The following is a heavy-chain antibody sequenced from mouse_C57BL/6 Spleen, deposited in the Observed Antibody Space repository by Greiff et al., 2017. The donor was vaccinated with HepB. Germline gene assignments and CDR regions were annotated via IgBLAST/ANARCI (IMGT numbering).Heavy chain of an antibody. CDR1: GYAFSSYW. V-gene: IGHV1-80*01. CDR2: IYPGDGDT. D-gene: IGHD2-13*01. Sequence: VVKPGASVKISCKASGYAFSSYWINWVKQRPGQGLEWIGQIYPGDGDTNYNGKFKSKATLTADQSSSTAYMQLSSLTSEDSAFYFCARVGGDDFDDWGKGTTLTVSS. J-gene: IGHJ2*01. CDR3: ARVGGDDFDD.